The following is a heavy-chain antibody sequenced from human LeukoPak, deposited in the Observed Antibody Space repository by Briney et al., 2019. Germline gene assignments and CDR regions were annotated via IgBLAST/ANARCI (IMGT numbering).Heavy chain of an antibody. CDR3: ARDGSGSYYSG. CDR2: IYSGGST. V-gene: IGHV3-66*01. J-gene: IGHJ4*02. CDR1: GFTVSSNY. Sequence: PGGSLRLSCAASGFTVSSNYMSWVRQAPGKGLEWVSVIYSGGSTYYADSVKGGFTISRDNSKNTLYLQMNSLRAEDTAVYYCARDGSGSYYSGWGQGTLVTVSS. D-gene: IGHD3-10*01.